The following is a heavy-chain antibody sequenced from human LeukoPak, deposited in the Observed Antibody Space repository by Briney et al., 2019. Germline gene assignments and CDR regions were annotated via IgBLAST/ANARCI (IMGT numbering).Heavy chain of an antibody. CDR2: ISSSGSTT. Sequence: PGGSLRLSCAASGFTFSDYYMSWIRQAPGKGLEWGSYISSSGSTTYYADSVKGRFTISRDNAKNSLYLQMNSLRAEDTAAYYCARSVEMATILLDYWGQGTLVTVSS. J-gene: IGHJ4*02. D-gene: IGHD5-24*01. CDR1: GFTFSDYY. CDR3: ARSVEMATILLDY. V-gene: IGHV3-11*01.